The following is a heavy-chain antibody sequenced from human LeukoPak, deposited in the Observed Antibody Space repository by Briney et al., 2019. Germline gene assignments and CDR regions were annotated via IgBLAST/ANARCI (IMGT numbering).Heavy chain of an antibody. CDR2: ICSDNT. D-gene: IGHD4/OR15-4a*01. J-gene: IGHJ4*02. CDR1: GGSISSYY. CDR3: ARRAGAYSHPYDY. Sequence: PSETLSLTCTVSGGSISSYYWSWIRQPAGKGLEWVSFICSDNTHYSDSVKGRFTISRDNSKNTLYLQMNSLRAEDTAVYYCARRAGAYSHPYDYWGQGTLVTVSS. V-gene: IGHV3-53*01.